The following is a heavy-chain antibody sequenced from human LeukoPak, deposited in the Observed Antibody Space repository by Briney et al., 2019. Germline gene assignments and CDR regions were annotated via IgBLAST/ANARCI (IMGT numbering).Heavy chain of an antibody. D-gene: IGHD4-17*01. V-gene: IGHV1-46*01. CDR3: ARYDGALTGGFDY. J-gene: IGHJ4*02. Sequence: ASVKVSCKASGYTFTNYYIHWVRQAPGQGLEWMGIINPAGGSTGYAQKFQGRVTMTRDTSTSTVYMELSSLRSEDTAVYYCARYDGALTGGFDYWGQGTLVTVSS. CDR2: INPAGGST. CDR1: GYTFTNYY.